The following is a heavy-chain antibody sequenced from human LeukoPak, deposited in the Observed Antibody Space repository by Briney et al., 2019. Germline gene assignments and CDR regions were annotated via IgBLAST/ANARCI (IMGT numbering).Heavy chain of an antibody. Sequence: GGSLRLSCAASGFTFSSYAMSWVRQAPGKGPEWVSGIGNSGDRTFYADSVKGRFTISRDNSKNTLYLQMNSLRAEDTAVYYCARGAYYYEDWGQGTLVTVSS. CDR1: GFTFSSYA. CDR2: IGNSGDRT. J-gene: IGHJ4*02. D-gene: IGHD3-22*01. CDR3: ARGAYYYED. V-gene: IGHV3-23*01.